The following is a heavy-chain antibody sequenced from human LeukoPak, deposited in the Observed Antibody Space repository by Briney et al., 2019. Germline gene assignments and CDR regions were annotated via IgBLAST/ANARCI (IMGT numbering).Heavy chain of an antibody. CDR2: INPNSGGT. CDR1: GYTFTGYY. Sequence: ASVKVSCKASGYTFTGYYMHWVRQAPGQGLEWMGRINPNSGGTNYAQKFQGRVTMTRDTSISTAYMELSRLRSDDTAVFYCAGGGPYEYVWGSYRPFDYWGQGTLVTVSS. CDR3: AGGGPYEYVWGSYRPFDY. J-gene: IGHJ4*02. V-gene: IGHV1-2*06. D-gene: IGHD3-16*02.